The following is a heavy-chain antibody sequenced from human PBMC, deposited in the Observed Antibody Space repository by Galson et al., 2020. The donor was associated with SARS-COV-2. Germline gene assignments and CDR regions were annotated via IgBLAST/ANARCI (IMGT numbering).Heavy chain of an antibody. CDR3: AREYYYDSSGYLNWFDP. CDR2: IYYSGST. J-gene: IGHJ5*02. D-gene: IGHD3-22*01. Sequence: SETLSLTCTVSGGSISSGGYYWSWIRQHPGKGLEWIGYIYYSGSTYYNPSLKSRVTISVDTSKNQFSLKLSSVTAADTAVYYCAREYYYDSSGYLNWFDPWGQGTLVTVSS. CDR1: GGSISSGGYY. V-gene: IGHV4-31*03.